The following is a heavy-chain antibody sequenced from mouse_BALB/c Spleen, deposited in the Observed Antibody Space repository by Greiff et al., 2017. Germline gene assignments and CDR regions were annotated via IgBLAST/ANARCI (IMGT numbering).Heavy chain of an antibody. CDR3: ARSQENFFAY. CDR2: ISSGSSTI. Sequence: EVQLVESGGGLVQPGGSRKLSCAASGFTFSSFGMHWVRQAPEKGLEWVAYISSGSSTIYYADTVKGRFTISRDNPKNTLFLQMTSLRSEDTAMYYCARSQENFFAYWGQGTLVTVSA. J-gene: IGHJ3*01. CDR1: GFTFSSFG. D-gene: IGHD3-2*02. V-gene: IGHV5-17*02.